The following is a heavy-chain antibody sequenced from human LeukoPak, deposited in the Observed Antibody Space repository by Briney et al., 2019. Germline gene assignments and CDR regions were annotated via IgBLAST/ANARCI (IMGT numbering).Heavy chain of an antibody. CDR1: GFTFSSYA. V-gene: IGHV3-23*01. CDR2: ISSSGSGGST. D-gene: IGHD6-13*01. CDR3: ARAYSSSWYDF. J-gene: IGHJ5*01. Sequence: GGSLRLSCAASGFTFSSYAMSWVSQAPGKGLEWVSSISSSGSGGSTYYADSVKGRFTISRDNSKNTLYLQINSVRAEDTAVYYCARAYSSSWYDFWGQGTLVTVSS.